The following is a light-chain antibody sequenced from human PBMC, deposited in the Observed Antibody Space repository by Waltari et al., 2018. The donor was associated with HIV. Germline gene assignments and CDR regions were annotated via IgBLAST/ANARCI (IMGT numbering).Light chain of an antibody. CDR3: CSYAGSSLYV. J-gene: IGLJ1*01. CDR1: RSDVGGYNR. V-gene: IGLV2-23*01. CDR2: DGS. Sequence: QSALTQPASVSGSPGQSITISCTGTRSDVGGYNRVSWYQQHPGKAPKRLIYDGSKRPSGVSIRFSGSKSGNTASLTISGLQAEDEADYYCCSYAGSSLYVFGTGTKVTVL.